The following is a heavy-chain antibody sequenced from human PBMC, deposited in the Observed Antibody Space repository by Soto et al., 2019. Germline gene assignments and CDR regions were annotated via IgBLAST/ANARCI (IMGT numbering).Heavy chain of an antibody. CDR2: ISAYNGNT. CDR1: GYTFTSYG. CDR3: ARVVGVVPAAMRLKWFDP. Sequence: ASVKVSCKASGYTFTSYGISWGRQAPGQRIEWMGWISAYNGNTNYAQKLQGRVTMTTDTSTSTAYMELRSLRSDDTAVYYCARVVGVVPAAMRLKWFDPWGQGIMVT. V-gene: IGHV1-18*04. J-gene: IGHJ5*02. D-gene: IGHD2-2*01.